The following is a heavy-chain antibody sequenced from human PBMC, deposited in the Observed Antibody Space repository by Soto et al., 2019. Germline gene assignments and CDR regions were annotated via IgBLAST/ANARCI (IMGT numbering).Heavy chain of an antibody. D-gene: IGHD4-17*01. V-gene: IGHV1-18*01. CDR3: VVASDYGDHPPLDY. Sequence: VQLVQSGAEVKKPGASVKVSCKDSGYTFTSYGISWVRQAPGQGLEWMGWLSAYNGNTNYAQKLQGRVTMTTDTSTSTAYMELRSLRSDDTPVYYCVVASDYGDHPPLDYWGQGTLVTVSS. J-gene: IGHJ4*02. CDR1: GYTFTSYG. CDR2: LSAYNGNT.